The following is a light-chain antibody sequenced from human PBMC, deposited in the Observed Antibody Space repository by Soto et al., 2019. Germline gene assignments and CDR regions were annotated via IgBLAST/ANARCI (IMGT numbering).Light chain of an antibody. Sequence: QSVLTQPDSVSGSPGQSTTISCTGTSSDVGNYNYVSWYQQYPGRVPKLLIYMVSNRPSGVSNRFSGSKSGNTASLTISGLQAEDEADYFCTSPTPGSLYVFGTGTKVTVL. J-gene: IGLJ1*01. CDR2: MVS. V-gene: IGLV2-14*01. CDR1: SSDVGNYNY. CDR3: TSPTPGSLYV.